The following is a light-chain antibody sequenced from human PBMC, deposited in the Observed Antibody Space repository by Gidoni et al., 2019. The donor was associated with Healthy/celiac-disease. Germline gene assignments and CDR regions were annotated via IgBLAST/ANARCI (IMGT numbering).Light chain of an antibody. Sequence: SPELTQDPAVSVALGQTVRITCQGDSLRSYDASWYPQKPGQAPVLVIYGKNNRPSGIPDRFSGSSSGNTASLTITGAQAEDEADYYCNSRDSSGNHLVFGGGTKLTDL. V-gene: IGLV3-19*01. J-gene: IGLJ2*01. CDR3: NSRDSSGNHLV. CDR2: GKN. CDR1: SLRSYD.